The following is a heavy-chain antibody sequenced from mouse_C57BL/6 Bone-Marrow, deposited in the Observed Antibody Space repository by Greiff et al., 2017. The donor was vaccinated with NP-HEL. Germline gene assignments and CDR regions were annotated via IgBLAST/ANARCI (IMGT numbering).Heavy chain of an antibody. CDR1: GFTFSDFY. V-gene: IGHV7-1*01. D-gene: IGHD1-1*01. Sequence: EVKLVESGGGLVQSGRSLRLSCATSGFTFSDFYMEWVRQAPGKGLEWIAASRNKANDYTTEYSASVKGRFIVSRDTSQSILYLQMNALRAEDTAIYYCARDADYGRPWFAYWGQGTLVTVSA. J-gene: IGHJ3*01. CDR2: SRNKANDYTT. CDR3: ARDADYGRPWFAY.